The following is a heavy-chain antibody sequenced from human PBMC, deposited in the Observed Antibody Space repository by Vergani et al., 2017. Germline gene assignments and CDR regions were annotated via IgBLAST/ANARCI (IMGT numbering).Heavy chain of an antibody. J-gene: IGHJ6*02. D-gene: IGHD3-22*01. CDR1: GYTFTSYY. CDR2: INPSGGST. Sequence: QVQLVQSGAEVKKPGASVKVSCKASGYTFTSYYMHWVRQAPGQGLEWMGIINPSGGSTSYAQKFQGRVTMTRDPSTSTVYMELSSLRSEDTAVYYCARDRAYYYDXSGYSRRPYYYYYGMDVWGQGTTVTVSS. CDR3: ARDRAYYYDXSGYSRRPYYYYYGMDV. V-gene: IGHV1-46*01.